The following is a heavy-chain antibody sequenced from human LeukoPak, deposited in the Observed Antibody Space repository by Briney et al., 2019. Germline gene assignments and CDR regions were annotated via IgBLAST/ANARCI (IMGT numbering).Heavy chain of an antibody. CDR1: GYTFTGYY. J-gene: IGHJ4*02. CDR2: INPNSGGT. D-gene: IGHD3-22*01. CDR3: ARDRGDYYDSSGPFDY. Sequence: ASVKVSXKASGYTFTGYYMHWVRQAPGQGLEWMGWINPNSGGTNYAEKFQGRVTMTRDTSISTAYMELSRLRSDDTAVYYCARDRGDYYDSSGPFDYWGQGTLVTVSS. V-gene: IGHV1-2*02.